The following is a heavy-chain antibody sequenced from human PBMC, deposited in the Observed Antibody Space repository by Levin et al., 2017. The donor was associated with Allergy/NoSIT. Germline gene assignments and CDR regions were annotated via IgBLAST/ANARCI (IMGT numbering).Heavy chain of an antibody. V-gene: IGHV3-33*01. D-gene: IGHD1-1*01. CDR3: ARDRGRNEPMDV. J-gene: IGHJ6*02. Sequence: GGSLRLSCAASGFSLRDYGMHWVRQAPDKGLEWVAVIWHNGKTMHYADFVKGQFTISRDNSRNTLYLQMNSLRDEDTAVYYCARDRGRNEPMDVWGQGTTVTVSS. CDR1: GFSLRDYG. CDR2: IWHNGKTM.